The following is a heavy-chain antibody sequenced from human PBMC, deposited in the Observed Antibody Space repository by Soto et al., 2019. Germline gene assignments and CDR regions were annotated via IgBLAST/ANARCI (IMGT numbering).Heavy chain of an antibody. CDR3: ASQERCSSTSCYTIFDY. J-gene: IGHJ4*02. Sequence: ASVKFSCKASGYTFTSYYMHWVRQAPGQGLEWMGIINPSGGSTSYAQKFQGRVTMTRDTSTSTVYMELSSLRSEDTAVYYCASQERCSSTSCYTIFDYWGQGTLVTVSS. CDR2: INPSGGST. V-gene: IGHV1-46*01. D-gene: IGHD2-2*02. CDR1: GYTFTSYY.